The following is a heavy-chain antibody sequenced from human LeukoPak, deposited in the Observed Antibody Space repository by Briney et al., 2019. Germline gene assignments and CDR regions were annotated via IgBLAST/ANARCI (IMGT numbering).Heavy chain of an antibody. Sequence: QPGGSLRLSCAASGFTFGSYWMHWVRQAPGKGLVWVSRINSDGSSTSYADSVKGRFTISRDNAKNTLYLQMNSLRAEDTAVYYCARANYYGSGRAAFDIWGQGTMVTVSS. CDR3: ARANYYGSGRAAFDI. D-gene: IGHD3-10*01. J-gene: IGHJ3*02. CDR2: INSDGSST. V-gene: IGHV3-74*01. CDR1: GFTFGSYW.